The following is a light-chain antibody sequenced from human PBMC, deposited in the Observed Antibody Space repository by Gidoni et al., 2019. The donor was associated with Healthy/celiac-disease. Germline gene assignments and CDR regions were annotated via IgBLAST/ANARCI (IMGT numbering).Light chain of an antibody. Sequence: DIQMTLSPSSLAASVGDRVTITCRASQSINSYLNWYQQKPGKAPKLLIYAASSLQSGVPSRLSGSGSGTDFTLTISSLQPKDFATYYCQQSYSTMCSFGQGTKLKIK. CDR3: QQSYSTMCS. CDR1: QSINSY. CDR2: AAS. V-gene: IGKV1-39*01. J-gene: IGKJ2*04.